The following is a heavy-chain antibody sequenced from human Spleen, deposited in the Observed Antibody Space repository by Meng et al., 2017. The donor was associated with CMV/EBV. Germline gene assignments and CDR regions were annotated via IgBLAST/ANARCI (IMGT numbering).Heavy chain of an antibody. CDR1: GFTFSDHY. J-gene: IGHJ4*02. V-gene: IGHV3-72*01. CDR3: ASGPSRRAQYTNSFDC. Sequence: SLKISCAASGFTFSDHYMDWVRQTPGKGLEWIGRCRDRDNSYTTEYAASVKGRFTVWRDDSENSLYLQMNSLRNEDTAVYYCASGPSRRAQYTNSFDCWGQGTLVTVSS. D-gene: IGHD2-8*01. CDR2: CRDRDNSYTT.